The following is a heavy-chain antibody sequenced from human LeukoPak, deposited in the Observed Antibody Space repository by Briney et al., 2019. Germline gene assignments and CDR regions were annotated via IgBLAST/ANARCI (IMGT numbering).Heavy chain of an antibody. CDR3: ARPAAAPGPNYYYGMDV. D-gene: IGHD6-13*01. V-gene: IGHV1-18*01. J-gene: IGHJ6*02. CDR2: ISPNSGET. CDR1: GYTFTNYG. Sequence: ASVKVSCKASGYTFTNYGITWVRQAPGQGLEWMGWISPNSGETNYAQKFQGRVTMTTDTSTSTAYMELRSLRSDDTAVYYCARPAAAPGPNYYYGMDVWGQGTTVTVSS.